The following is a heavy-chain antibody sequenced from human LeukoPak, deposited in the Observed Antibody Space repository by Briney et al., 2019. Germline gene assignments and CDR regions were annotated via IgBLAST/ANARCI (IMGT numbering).Heavy chain of an antibody. CDR3: ARDGPPALNIGAMEYKIHSSVHSITYYFDY. CDR2: IWYDGSNK. CDR1: GFTFSSYG. V-gene: IGHV3-33*01. Sequence: PGGSLRLSCAASGFTFSSYGMRWVRQAPGKGLEWVAVIWYDGSNKYYADSVKGRFTISRDNSKNTLYLQMNSLRAEDTAVYYCARDGPPALNIGAMEYKIHSSVHSITYYFDYWGQGTLVTVSS. D-gene: IGHD5-18*01. J-gene: IGHJ4*02.